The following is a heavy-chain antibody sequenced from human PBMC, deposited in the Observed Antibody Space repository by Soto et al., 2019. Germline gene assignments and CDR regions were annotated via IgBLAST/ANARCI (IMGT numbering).Heavy chain of an antibody. J-gene: IGHJ1*01. CDR3: AKDHQWGSGSPEYSQH. CDR1: GFTFSSYG. D-gene: IGHD1-26*01. CDR2: ISYDGSNK. Sequence: ESGGGVVQPGRSLRLSCAASGFTFSSYGMHWVRQAPGKGLEWVAVISYDGSNKYYADSVKGRFTISRDNAENTLYLQMNSLRAEDTAVYYCAKDHQWGSGSPEYSQHWGQGTLVTVSS. V-gene: IGHV3-30*18.